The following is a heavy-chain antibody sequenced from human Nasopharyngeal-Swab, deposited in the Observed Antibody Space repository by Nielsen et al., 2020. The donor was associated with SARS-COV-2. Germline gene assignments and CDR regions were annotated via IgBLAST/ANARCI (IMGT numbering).Heavy chain of an antibody. CDR2: IIPIFGTA. Sequence: SVKVPCKASGGSFSSYAISWVRQAPGQGLEWMGGIIPIFGTAHYAQKFQGRVTITADESTSTAYMELSSLGSEDTAVYYCARAILSQRGWGYYMDVWGKGTTVTVSS. CDR1: GGSFSSYA. CDR3: ARAILSQRGWGYYMDV. V-gene: IGHV1-69*13. D-gene: IGHD2-15*01. J-gene: IGHJ6*03.